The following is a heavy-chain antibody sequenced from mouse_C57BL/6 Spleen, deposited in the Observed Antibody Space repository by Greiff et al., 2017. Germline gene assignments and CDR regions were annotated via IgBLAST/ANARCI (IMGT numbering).Heavy chain of an antibody. J-gene: IGHJ2*01. CDR2: IYPGDGDT. V-gene: IGHV1-80*01. CDR1: GYAFSSYW. Sequence: QVQLQQSGAELVKPGASVKISCKASGYAFSSYWMNWVKQRPGKGLEWIGQIYPGDGDTNYNGKFKGKATLTADKSSSTAYMQLSSLTSEDSAVYFCARAEYDRYYFDCWGKGTTLTVSS. D-gene: IGHD2-3*01. CDR3: ARAEYDRYYFDC.